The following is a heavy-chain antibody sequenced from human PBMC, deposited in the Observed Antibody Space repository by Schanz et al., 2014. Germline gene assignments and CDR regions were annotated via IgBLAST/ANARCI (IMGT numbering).Heavy chain of an antibody. CDR3: AKDQGSYGSGSYSYFDY. D-gene: IGHD3-10*01. CDR1: GFTFSNYA. V-gene: IGHV3-23*04. CDR2: ISGSAGST. J-gene: IGHJ4*02. Sequence: EVQLVESGGGLVQPGGSLRLSCAASGFTFSNYAMSWVRQAPGKGLEWVSAISGSAGSTYYADSVKGRFTISRDNSKNTLYLQMNSLRAEDTAVYYCAKDQGSYGSGSYSYFDYWGQGTLATVSS.